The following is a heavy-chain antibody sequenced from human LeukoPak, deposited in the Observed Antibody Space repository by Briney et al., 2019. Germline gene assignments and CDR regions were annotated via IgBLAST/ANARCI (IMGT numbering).Heavy chain of an antibody. Sequence: PGGSLRLSCAASGLTFSSYAMSWVRQAPGKGLEWGSAISGSGGSTYYADSVKGRFTISRDNSKNTLYLQMNSLRAEDTAVYSCARSLGYSYGYGIDYWGQGTLVIASS. CDR1: GLTFSSYA. D-gene: IGHD5-18*01. CDR3: ARSLGYSYGYGIDY. J-gene: IGHJ4*02. V-gene: IGHV3-23*01. CDR2: ISGSGGST.